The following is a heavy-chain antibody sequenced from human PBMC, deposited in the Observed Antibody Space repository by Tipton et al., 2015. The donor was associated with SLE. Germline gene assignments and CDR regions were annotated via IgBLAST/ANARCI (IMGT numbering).Heavy chain of an antibody. D-gene: IGHD4-17*01. CDR2: ISWNSGSI. CDR3: AKGSDYCDYGCYFDY. J-gene: IGHJ4*02. V-gene: IGHV3-9*01. CDR1: GFTFDDYA. Sequence: SLRLSCAASGFTFDDYAMHWVRQAPGKGLEWVSGISWNSGSIDYADSVEGRFTISRDNAKNSLYLQINSLRAEDTALYYCAKGSDYCDYGCYFDYWGQGTLVTVSS.